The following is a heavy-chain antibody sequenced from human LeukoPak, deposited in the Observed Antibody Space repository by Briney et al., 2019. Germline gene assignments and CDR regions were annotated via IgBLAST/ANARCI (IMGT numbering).Heavy chain of an antibody. D-gene: IGHD3-3*01. J-gene: IGHJ4*02. CDR1: GFTFDDYA. CDR2: ISGDGGST. V-gene: IGHV3-43*02. Sequence: GGSLRLSCAASGFTFDDYAMHWVRQAPGKGLELVSLISGDGGSTYYADSVKGRFTISRDNSKNSLYLQMNSLRTEDTALYYCAKDSLPDFWSGYEMDYWGQGTLVTVSS. CDR3: AKDSLPDFWSGYEMDY.